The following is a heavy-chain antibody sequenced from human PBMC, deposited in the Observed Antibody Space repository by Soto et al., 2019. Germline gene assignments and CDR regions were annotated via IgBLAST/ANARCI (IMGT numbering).Heavy chain of an antibody. CDR3: ARGRPDYGDIYFDY. CDR2: INAGNGNT. CDR1: GYTFTSYA. D-gene: IGHD4-17*01. J-gene: IGHJ4*02. V-gene: IGHV1-3*01. Sequence: RASVKVSCKASGYTFTSYAMHWVRQAPGQRLEWMGWINAGNGNTKYSQKFQGRVTITRDTSASTAYMELSSLRSEDTAVYYCARGRPDYGDIYFDYWGQGTLVTVSS.